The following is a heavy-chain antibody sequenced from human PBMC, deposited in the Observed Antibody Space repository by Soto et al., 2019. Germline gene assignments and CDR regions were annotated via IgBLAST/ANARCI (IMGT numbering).Heavy chain of an antibody. CDR3: ERVPYSYVFLFYLGY. CDR1: GYTFTYYH. J-gene: IGHJ4*02. CDR2: INPNGGDT. D-gene: IGHD5-18*01. Sequence: ASVKVSFKASGYTFTYYHVHWVRQAPGQWLELMGMINPNGGDTTYAQKFQGRVTINRDTSTSKVYMEVSSLRSEATALYYCERVPYSYVFLFYLGYWGQCTLVTVSS. V-gene: IGHV1-46*01.